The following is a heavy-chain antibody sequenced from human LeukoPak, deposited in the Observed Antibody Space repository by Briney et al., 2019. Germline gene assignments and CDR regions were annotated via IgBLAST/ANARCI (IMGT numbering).Heavy chain of an antibody. Sequence: GGSLRLSCAASGFTFSGYGMHWVRQAPGKGLEWVAVIWYDGSNKYYPDSVQGRFTISRDNSKNTPYLQVNSLRAEDTAVYYCARDRSMSGWYIDLWGRGTLVTVSS. V-gene: IGHV3-33*01. CDR2: IWYDGSNK. D-gene: IGHD2/OR15-2a*01. J-gene: IGHJ2*01. CDR3: ARDRSMSGWYIDL. CDR1: GFTFSGYG.